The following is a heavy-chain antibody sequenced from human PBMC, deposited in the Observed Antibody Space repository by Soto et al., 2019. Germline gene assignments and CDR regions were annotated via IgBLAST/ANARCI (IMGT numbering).Heavy chain of an antibody. J-gene: IGHJ5*02. CDR2: IYSGGST. Sequence: GSLRLSCAASGFTVSSNYMSWVRQAPGKGLEWVSVIYSGGSTYYADSVKGRFTISRDNSKNTLYLQMNSLRAEDTAVYYCARARRLYNWFDPWGQGTLVTVSS. CDR3: ARARRLYNWFDP. CDR1: GFTVSSNY. V-gene: IGHV3-53*01.